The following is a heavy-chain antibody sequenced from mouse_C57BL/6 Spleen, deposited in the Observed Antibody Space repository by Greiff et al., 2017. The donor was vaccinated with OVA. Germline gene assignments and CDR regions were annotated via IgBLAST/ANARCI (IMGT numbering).Heavy chain of an antibody. J-gene: IGHJ3*01. CDR2: INPNNGGT. V-gene: IGHV1-18*01. CDR1: GYTFTDYN. D-gene: IGHD1-1*01. Sequence: EVQLQQSGPELVKPGASVKIPCKASGYTFTDYNMDWVKQSHGKSLEWIGDINPNNGGTIYNQKFKGKATLTVDKSSSTAYMELRSLTSEDTAVYYCATGGGPYGFAYWGQGTLVTVSA. CDR3: ATGGGPYGFAY.